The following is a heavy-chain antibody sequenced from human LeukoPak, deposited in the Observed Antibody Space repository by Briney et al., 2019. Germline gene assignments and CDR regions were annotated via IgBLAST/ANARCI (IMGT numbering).Heavy chain of an antibody. CDR3: ANPGDCSSTSCYFI. J-gene: IGHJ4*02. Sequence: PGGSLRLSCAASGFTFSSYAMSWVRQAPGKGLGWVSAISGSGGSTYYADSVKGRFTISRDNSKNTLYLQMNSLRAEDTAVYYCANPGDCSSTSCYFIWGQGTLVTVSS. CDR2: ISGSGGST. D-gene: IGHD2-2*01. V-gene: IGHV3-23*01. CDR1: GFTFSSYA.